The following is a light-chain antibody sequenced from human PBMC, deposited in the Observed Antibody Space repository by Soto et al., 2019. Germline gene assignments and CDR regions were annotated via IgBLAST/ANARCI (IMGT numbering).Light chain of an antibody. CDR2: GAS. CDR3: QQYGRSPLLYT. Sequence: EIVLTQSPGTLSLSPGEGATLSCRASQSVTSNYLAWYQQKPGQAPRLLIYGASTRAAGVPDRFSGSGSGTDFPLTIPRLEPEDFAVYDCQQYGRSPLLYTFGHGTQLGVK. J-gene: IGKJ2*01. CDR1: QSVTSNY. V-gene: IGKV3-20*01.